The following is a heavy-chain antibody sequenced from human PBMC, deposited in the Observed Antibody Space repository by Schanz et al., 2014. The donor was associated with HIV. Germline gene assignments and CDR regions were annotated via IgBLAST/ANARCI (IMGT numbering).Heavy chain of an antibody. CDR2: IKSKTDGGSV. J-gene: IGHJ6*02. V-gene: IGHV3-15*01. CDR1: AFTLRNAW. CDR3: TTATIAVAGYYGMDV. Sequence: EVQLGESGGDLVKPGGSLRLSCEASAFTLRNAWMTWVRQAPGQGLEWAGRIKSKTDGGSVDYAAPVKGRFIISRDDSKNTLYLQMKSLKTEDTAVYYCTTATIAVAGYYGMDVWGQGTLVIVSS. D-gene: IGHD6-19*01.